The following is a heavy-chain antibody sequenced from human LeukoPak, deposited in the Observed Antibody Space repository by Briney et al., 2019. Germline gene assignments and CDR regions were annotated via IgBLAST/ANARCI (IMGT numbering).Heavy chain of an antibody. CDR1: GYSFTSHY. Sequence: ASVKVSCKASGYSFTSHYMHWVRQAPGQGLEWMGWISAYNGNTNYAQKLQGRVTMTTDTSTSTAYMELRSLRSDDTAVYYCARILSSSGGFDYWGQGTLVTVSS. J-gene: IGHJ4*02. V-gene: IGHV1-18*04. CDR2: ISAYNGNT. CDR3: ARILSSSGGFDY. D-gene: IGHD6-6*01.